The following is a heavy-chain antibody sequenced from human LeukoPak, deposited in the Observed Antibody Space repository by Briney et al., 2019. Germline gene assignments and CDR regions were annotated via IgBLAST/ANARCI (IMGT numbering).Heavy chain of an antibody. CDR2: INHSGST. Sequence: PSETLSLTCAVYGGSFSRYYWNWIRQPPGKGLEWIGEINHSGSTNYNPSLKSRLTISADTSKNQFSLTLTSVTAADTAVYYCARDRSVGVLPAPPFDFWGQGTLVTVSS. CDR1: GGSFSRYY. CDR3: ARDRSVGVLPAPPFDF. V-gene: IGHV4-34*01. D-gene: IGHD6-6*01. J-gene: IGHJ4*02.